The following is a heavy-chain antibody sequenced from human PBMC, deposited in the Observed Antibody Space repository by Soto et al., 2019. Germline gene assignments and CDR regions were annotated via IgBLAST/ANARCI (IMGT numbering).Heavy chain of an antibody. D-gene: IGHD2-15*01. V-gene: IGHV4-59*01. J-gene: IGHJ6*02. CDR1: GGSISSYY. CDR2: IYYSGST. Sequence: SETLSLTCTVSGGSISSYYWSWIRQPPGKGLEWIGYIYYSGSTNYNPSLKSRVTISVDTSKNQFSLKLSSVTAADTAVYYCARDRPPLGYCSGGSCRSYYYYGMDVWGQGTTVTVSS. CDR3: ARDRPPLGYCSGGSCRSYYYYGMDV.